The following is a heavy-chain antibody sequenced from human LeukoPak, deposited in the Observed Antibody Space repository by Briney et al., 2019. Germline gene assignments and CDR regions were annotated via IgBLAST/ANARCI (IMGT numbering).Heavy chain of an antibody. J-gene: IGHJ4*02. V-gene: IGHV3-30*01. D-gene: IGHD3-22*01. CDR2: ISYDGSNK. Sequence: GGSLRLSCAASGFTFSSYTMHWVRQAPGKGLEWVAVISYDGSNKYYADSVKGRFTISRDNSKNTLYLQMNSLRAEDTAVYYCARDFRYDSSGYGYWGQGTLVTVSS. CDR3: ARDFRYDSSGYGY. CDR1: GFTFSSYT.